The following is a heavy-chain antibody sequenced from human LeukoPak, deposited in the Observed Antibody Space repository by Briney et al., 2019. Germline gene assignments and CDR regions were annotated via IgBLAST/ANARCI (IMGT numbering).Heavy chain of an antibody. D-gene: IGHD3-22*01. V-gene: IGHV4-39*01. CDR2: IYYSGST. CDR1: GGSTSSSSYY. Sequence: NPSETLSLTCTVSGGSTSSSSYYWGWIRQPPGKGLEWIGSIYYSGSTCYNPSLKSRVTISVDTSKNQFSLKLSSVTAADTAVYYCARQPFGYYDSSGASAFDIWGQGTMVTVSS. CDR3: ARQPFGYYDSSGASAFDI. J-gene: IGHJ3*02.